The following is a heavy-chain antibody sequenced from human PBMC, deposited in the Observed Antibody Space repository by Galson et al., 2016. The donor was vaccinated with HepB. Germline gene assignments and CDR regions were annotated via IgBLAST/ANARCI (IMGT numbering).Heavy chain of an antibody. D-gene: IGHD2-15*01. Sequence: SVKVSCKASGYTFTSYDINWVRQATGQGLEWIGWMNPNTGGTGSSQKFQGRVTMTTDTSIRTAYLELSSLRPEDTAVYYCARGYCGGSCHNWFYPWGQGTLVTVSS. CDR1: GYTFTSYD. CDR3: ARGYCGGSCHNWFYP. J-gene: IGHJ5*02. V-gene: IGHV1-8*01. CDR2: MNPNTGGT.